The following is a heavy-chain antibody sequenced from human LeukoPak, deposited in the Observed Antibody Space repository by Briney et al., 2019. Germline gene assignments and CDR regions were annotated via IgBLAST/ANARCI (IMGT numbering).Heavy chain of an antibody. D-gene: IGHD2-21*01. CDR2: INHSGST. J-gene: IGHJ6*02. Sequence: SETLSLTCAVYGGSFSGYYWSWIRQPPGRGLEWIGKINHSGSTNYNPSLKSRVTISVDTSKNQFSLKLSSVTAADTAVYYCARGLGLPYYYYGMDVWGQGTTVTVSS. CDR1: GGSFSGYY. V-gene: IGHV4-34*01. CDR3: ARGLGLPYYYYGMDV.